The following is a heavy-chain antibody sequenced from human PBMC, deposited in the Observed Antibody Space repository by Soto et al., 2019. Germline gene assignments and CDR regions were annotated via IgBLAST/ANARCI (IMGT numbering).Heavy chain of an antibody. CDR2: VNPNTGVT. CDR1: GYTFTALY. CDR3: TTLRLDP. D-gene: IGHD3-9*01. V-gene: IGHV1-2*02. J-gene: IGHJ5*02. Sequence: ASVKVSCKASGYTFTALYMNWVRQAPGQGLEWMGWVNPNTGVTRYAQKFQGRVTMTRDTSINTAYMELSGLTSDDTAVYYCTTLRLDPWGQGTLVTVSS.